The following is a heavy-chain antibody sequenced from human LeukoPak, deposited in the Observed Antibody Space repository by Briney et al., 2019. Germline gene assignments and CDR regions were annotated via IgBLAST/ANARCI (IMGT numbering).Heavy chain of an antibody. D-gene: IGHD3-10*01. J-gene: IGHJ6*03. CDR3: ARGVRQYYYGSGSYYPPFYYYYYMDV. Sequence: SETVSLTCAVYGGSVSGYYWSWIRQPPGKGLEWIGEINHRGSTNYNPSLKSRVTISVDTSKNQFSLKLSSVTAADTAVYYCARGVRQYYYGSGSYYPPFYYYYYMDVWGKGTTVTVSS. CDR2: INHRGST. CDR1: GGSVSGYY. V-gene: IGHV4-34*01.